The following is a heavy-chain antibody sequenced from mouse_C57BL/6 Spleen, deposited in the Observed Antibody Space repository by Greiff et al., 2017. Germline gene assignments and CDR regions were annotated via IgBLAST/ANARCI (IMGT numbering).Heavy chain of an antibody. CDR2: INPGSGGT. J-gene: IGHJ4*01. Sequence: QVQLQQSGAELVRPGTSVKVSCKASGYAFTNYLIEWVKQRPGQGLEWIGVINPGSGGTNYNEKFKGKATLTADKSSSTAYMQRSSLTSEDSAVYFCARPYDGVYYAMDYWGQGTSVTVSS. CDR1: GYAFTNYL. CDR3: ARPYDGVYYAMDY. V-gene: IGHV1-54*01. D-gene: IGHD1-2*01.